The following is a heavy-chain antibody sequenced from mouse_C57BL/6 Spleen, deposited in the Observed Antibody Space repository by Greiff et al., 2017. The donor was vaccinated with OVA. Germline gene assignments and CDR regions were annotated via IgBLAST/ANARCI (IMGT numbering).Heavy chain of an antibody. CDR2: IHPNSGST. J-gene: IGHJ3*01. D-gene: IGHD4-1*01. Sequence: VKLMESGAELVKPGASVKLSCKASGYTFTSYWMHWVKQRPGQGLEWIGMIHPNSGSTNYNEKFKSKATLTVDKSSSTAYMQLSSLTSEDSAVYYCARPPLTGTGFAYWGQGTLVTVSA. V-gene: IGHV1-64*01. CDR1: GYTFTSYW. CDR3: ARPPLTGTGFAY.